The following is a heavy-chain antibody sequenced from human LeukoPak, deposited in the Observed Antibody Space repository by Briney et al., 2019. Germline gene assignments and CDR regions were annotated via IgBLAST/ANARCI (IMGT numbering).Heavy chain of an antibody. CDR3: ARDNTMIVGY. J-gene: IGHJ4*02. V-gene: IGHV4-39*07. D-gene: IGHD3-22*01. Sequence: SETLSLTCTVSGGPISSSSYYWGWIRQPPGKGLEWIGSIYYSGSTYYNPSLKSRVTISVDTSKNQFSLKLSSETAADTAVYYCARDNTMIVGYWGQGTLVTVSS. CDR1: GGPISSSSYY. CDR2: IYYSGST.